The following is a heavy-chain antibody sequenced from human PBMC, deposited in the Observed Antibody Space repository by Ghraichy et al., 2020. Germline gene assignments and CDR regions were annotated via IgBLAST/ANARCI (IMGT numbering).Heavy chain of an antibody. Sequence: GESLNISCAASGFTFSSYAMSWVRQAPGKGLEWVSGISGDGGTTYYADSVKGRFTISRDNSKNTLYLQMNSLRAEDTAVYYCAKQLAGFCTGGGCFRGIDYWGQGTLVTVSS. CDR1: GFTFSSYA. D-gene: IGHD2-15*01. CDR2: ISGDGGTT. J-gene: IGHJ4*02. V-gene: IGHV3-23*01. CDR3: AKQLAGFCTGGGCFRGIDY.